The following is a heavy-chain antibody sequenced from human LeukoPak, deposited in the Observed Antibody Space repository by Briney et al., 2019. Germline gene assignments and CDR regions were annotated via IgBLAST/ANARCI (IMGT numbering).Heavy chain of an antibody. J-gene: IGHJ4*02. CDR3: AKTTAGNSSGRNPGWPVDY. D-gene: IGHD6-19*01. CDR2: VSGSGGIT. V-gene: IGHV3-23*01. Sequence: TGGSLRLPCAASGFTFNSYAMTWVRQAPGRGLEWVSHVSGSGGITYYADSVKGRFTIFRDNSKNTLYLQMNSLRADDTAVYYCAKTTAGNSSGRNPGWPVDYWGQGALVTVSS. CDR1: GFTFNSYA.